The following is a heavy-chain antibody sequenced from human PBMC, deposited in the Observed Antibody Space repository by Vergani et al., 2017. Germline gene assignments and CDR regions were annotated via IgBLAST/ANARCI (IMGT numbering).Heavy chain of an antibody. J-gene: IGHJ3*02. D-gene: IGHD1-26*01. CDR3: ARDSPTKVGATRHRAFDI. CDR2: IIPIFGTA. V-gene: IGHV1-69*13. Sequence: QVQLVQSGAEVKKPGASVKVSCKASGYTFTSYRITWVRQAPGQGLEWMGGIIPIFGTANYAQKFQGRVTITADESTSTAYMELSSLRSEDTAVYYCARDSPTKVGATRHRAFDIWGQGTMVTVSS. CDR1: GYTFTSYR.